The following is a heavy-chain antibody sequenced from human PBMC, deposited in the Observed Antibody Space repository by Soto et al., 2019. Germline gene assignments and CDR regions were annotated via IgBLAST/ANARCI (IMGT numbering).Heavy chain of an antibody. CDR1: HGSISNYF. J-gene: IGHJ4*02. D-gene: IGHD3-9*01. V-gene: IGHV4-59*08. CDR2: IYYSGST. Sequence: QVQLQESGPGLVKPSETLSLTCTVSHGSISNYFWSWIRQPPGKGLEWIGHIYYSGSTDYNPSLKSRVTISVDTSKTQFSLILSSVTAADTAVYYCARSVQYFDWPVVDYWGQGTLVTVSS. CDR3: ARSVQYFDWPVVDY.